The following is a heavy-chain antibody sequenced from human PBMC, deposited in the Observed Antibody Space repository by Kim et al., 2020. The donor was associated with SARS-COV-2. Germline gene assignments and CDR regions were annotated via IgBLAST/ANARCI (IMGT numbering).Heavy chain of an antibody. V-gene: IGHV1-69*02. D-gene: IGHD4-17*01. J-gene: IGHJ6*03. Sequence: QKFQGRVTITADKSTSTAYMELSSLRSEDTAVYYCASPDGDQAGYYYMDVWGKGTTVTVSS. CDR3: ASPDGDQAGYYYMDV.